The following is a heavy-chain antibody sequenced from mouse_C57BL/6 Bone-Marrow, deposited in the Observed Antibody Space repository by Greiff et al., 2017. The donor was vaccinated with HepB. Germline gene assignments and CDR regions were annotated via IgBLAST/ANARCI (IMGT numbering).Heavy chain of an antibody. CDR3: TRGNC. Sequence: SGAELVRPGASVTLSCKASGYTFTDYEMHWVKQTPVHGLEWIGAIDPETGGTAYNQKFKGKAVLTADKSSITAYMDHRSLTSEDSAVYYGTRGNCWGQGTTLTVSS. J-gene: IGHJ2*01. V-gene: IGHV1-15*01. CDR2: IDPETGGT. CDR1: GYTFTDYE.